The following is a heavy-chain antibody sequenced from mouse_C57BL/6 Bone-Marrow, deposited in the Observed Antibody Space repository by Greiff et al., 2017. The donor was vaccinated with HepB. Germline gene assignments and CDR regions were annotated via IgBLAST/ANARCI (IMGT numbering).Heavy chain of an antibody. CDR2: IYPRSGNT. D-gene: IGHD1-1*01. V-gene: IGHV1-81*01. Sequence: QVQLKESGAELARPGASVKLSCKASGYTFTSYGISWVKQRTGQGLEWIGEIYPRSGNTYYNDKFKGKATLTADKSSSTAYMELRSLTSEDSAVYFCARSITTVVADYWGQGTTLTVSS. J-gene: IGHJ2*01. CDR3: ARSITTVVADY. CDR1: GYTFTSYG.